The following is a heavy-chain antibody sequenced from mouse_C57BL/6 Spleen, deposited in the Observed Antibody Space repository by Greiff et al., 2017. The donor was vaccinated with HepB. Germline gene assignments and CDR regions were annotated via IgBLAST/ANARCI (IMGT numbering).Heavy chain of an antibody. D-gene: IGHD2-4*01. CDR2: IDPSDSET. V-gene: IGHV1-52*01. J-gene: IGHJ1*03. Sequence: QVQLQQPGAELVRPGSSVKLSCKASGYTFTSYWMHWVKQRPIQGLEWIGNIDPSDSETHYNQKFKDKATLTVAKSSSTAYMQLSSLTSEDSAVYDCARYDYDRDWYFDVWGTGTTVTVSS. CDR3: ARYDYDRDWYFDV. CDR1: GYTFTSYW.